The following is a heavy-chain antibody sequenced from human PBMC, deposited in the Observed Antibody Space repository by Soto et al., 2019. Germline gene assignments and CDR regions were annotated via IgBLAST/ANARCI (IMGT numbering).Heavy chain of an antibody. CDR3: ARSAVVAAATGEDWFGP. J-gene: IGHJ5*02. CDR2: IYHSGST. Sequence: QVQLQESGPGLVKPSGTLSLTCAVSSGSISSSNWWSWVRQPPGKGLEWIGEIYHSGSTHYNPSLESRVTLTVDKSKNRSSLKLSSVTAADTAVYYCARSAVVAAATGEDWFGPWGEGTLVTVSS. D-gene: IGHD2-15*01. V-gene: IGHV4-4*02. CDR1: SGSISSSNW.